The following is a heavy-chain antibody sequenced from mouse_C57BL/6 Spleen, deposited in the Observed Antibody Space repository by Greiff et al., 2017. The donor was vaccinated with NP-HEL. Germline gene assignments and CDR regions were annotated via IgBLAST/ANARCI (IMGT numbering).Heavy chain of an antibody. CDR3: AREGWDTTVSYAMDY. D-gene: IGHD1-1*01. V-gene: IGHV5-4*01. CDR1: GFTFSSYA. Sequence: EVKLVESGGGLVKPGGSLKLSCAASGFTFSSYAMSWVRQTPEKRLEWVATISDGGSYTYYPDNVKGRFTISRDNAKNNLYLQMSHLKSEDTAMYYCAREGWDTTVSYAMDYWGQGTSVTVSS. CDR2: ISDGGSYT. J-gene: IGHJ4*01.